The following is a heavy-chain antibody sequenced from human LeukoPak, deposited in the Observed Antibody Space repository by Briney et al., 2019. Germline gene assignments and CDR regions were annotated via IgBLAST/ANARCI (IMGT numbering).Heavy chain of an antibody. CDR1: GFTFSSYW. CDR2: INSDGSST. CDR3: ARDLVVVTYYYGMDV. J-gene: IGHJ6*02. V-gene: IGHV3-74*01. D-gene: IGHD2-15*01. Sequence: PGGSLRLSCAASGFTFSSYWMRWVRHAPGEGLVWVSRINSDGSSTSYADSVKGRFTISRDNAKNTLYLQMNSLRAEDTAVYYCARDLVVVTYYYGMDVWGQGTTVTVSS.